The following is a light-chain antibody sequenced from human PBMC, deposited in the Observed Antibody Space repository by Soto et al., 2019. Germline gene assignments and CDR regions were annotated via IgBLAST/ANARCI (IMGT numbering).Light chain of an antibody. J-gene: IGKJ3*01. V-gene: IGKV1-39*01. CDR1: NNINNY. CDR3: QESYRTPFI. Sequence: DTQMTQSPSSLSASVGDRVSITCRASNNINNYLNWYQQKPGKAPKLLISVSSKLQSGVPSRFSGSGFGTDFILTFSSLQPEDFAAYYCQESYRTPFIFGPGTKVDV. CDR2: VSS.